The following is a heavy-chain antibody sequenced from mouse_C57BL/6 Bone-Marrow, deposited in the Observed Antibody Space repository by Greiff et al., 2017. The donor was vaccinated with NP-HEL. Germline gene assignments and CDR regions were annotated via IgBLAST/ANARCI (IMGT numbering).Heavy chain of an antibody. CDR3: ARGGWAWFAY. CDR2: IWSGGST. J-gene: IGHJ3*01. Sequence: VQLVESGPGLVQPSQSLSITCTVSGFSLTSYGVHWVRQSPGKGLEWLGVIWSGGSTDYNAAFISRLSISKDNSKSQVFFKMNSLQADDTAIYYCARGGWAWFAYWGQGTLVTVSA. V-gene: IGHV2-2*01. CDR1: GFSLTSYG. D-gene: IGHD3-3*01.